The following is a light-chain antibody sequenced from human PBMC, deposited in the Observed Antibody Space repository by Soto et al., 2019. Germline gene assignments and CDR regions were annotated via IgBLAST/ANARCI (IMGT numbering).Light chain of an antibody. CDR3: ISYTDRQSYL. J-gene: IGLJ1*01. V-gene: IGLV2-14*03. CDR2: AVS. Sequence: QSALTQPASVSGSPGQSITISCSGTSNDIGSYNHVAWYQQFPGKSPQLMIYAVSDRPPWVSDRFSGSKSGITASLTISGLQTEDEADYYCISYTDRQSYLFGTGTKVTVL. CDR1: SNDIGSYNH.